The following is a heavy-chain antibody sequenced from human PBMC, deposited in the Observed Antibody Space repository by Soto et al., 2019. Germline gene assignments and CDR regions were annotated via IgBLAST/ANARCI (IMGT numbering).Heavy chain of an antibody. CDR1: GGSISSYY. Sequence: SETLSLTCTVSGGSISSYYWSWIRQPPGKGLEWIGYIYYSGYTKHNPSLRSRVTISVDRSKNQFSLKLSSVTAADTAVYYCAGSGYYHNSGMDVWGQGTTVTVAS. D-gene: IGHD3-22*01. CDR2: IYYSGYT. CDR3: AGSGYYHNSGMDV. V-gene: IGHV4-59*12. J-gene: IGHJ6*02.